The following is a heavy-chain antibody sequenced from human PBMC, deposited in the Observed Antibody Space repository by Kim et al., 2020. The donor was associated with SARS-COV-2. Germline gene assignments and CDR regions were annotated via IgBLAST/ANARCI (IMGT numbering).Heavy chain of an antibody. CDR2: IYYSGST. D-gene: IGHD3-22*01. CDR3: ARGDSSGYYRYYYYYGMDV. V-gene: IGHV4-59*08. CDR1: GGSISSYY. Sequence: SQTLLLTCTVSGGSISSYYWSWIRQPPGKGLEWIGYIYYSGSTNYNPSLKSRVTISVDTSKNQFSLKLSSVTAADTAVYYCARGDSSGYYRYYYYYGMDVWGQGTTVTVSS. J-gene: IGHJ6*02.